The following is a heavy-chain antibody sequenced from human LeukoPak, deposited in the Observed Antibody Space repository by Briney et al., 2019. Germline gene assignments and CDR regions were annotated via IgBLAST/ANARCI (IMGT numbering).Heavy chain of an antibody. CDR2: IWYDGSNK. CDR3: VGTVVTPN. Sequence: PGGSLRLSCAASGFILSSYGMHWVRQAPGKGLEWVAVIWYDGSNKYYADSVKGRFIISRDNSKNTLYLQMSSLRVEDTAVYYCVGTVVTPNWGQGTLVTVSS. CDR1: GFILSSYG. J-gene: IGHJ4*02. V-gene: IGHV3-33*01. D-gene: IGHD4-23*01.